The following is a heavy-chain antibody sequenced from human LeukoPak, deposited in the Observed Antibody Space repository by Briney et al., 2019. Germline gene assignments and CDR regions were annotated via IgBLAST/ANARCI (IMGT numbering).Heavy chain of an antibody. V-gene: IGHV3-23*01. Sequence: TGGSLRLSCAASGFTFSSYAMSWVRQAPGKGLEWVSAISGSGGSTYYADSVKGRFTISRDNSKNTLYLQMNSLRAEDTALYYCAKDIRSSTVTSSFDYWGQGTLVTVSS. D-gene: IGHD4-4*01. CDR2: ISGSGGST. CDR1: GFTFSSYA. J-gene: IGHJ4*02. CDR3: AKDIRSSTVTSSFDY.